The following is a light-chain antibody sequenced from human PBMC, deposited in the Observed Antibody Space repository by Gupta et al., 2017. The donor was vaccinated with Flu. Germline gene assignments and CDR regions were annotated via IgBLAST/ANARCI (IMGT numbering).Light chain of an antibody. J-gene: IGKJ2*01. CDR1: QSLVYSGGNTS. CDR3: RQGAHWPST. V-gene: IGKV2-30*01. CDR2: RVS. Sequence: VTLGLPASISCRSSQSLVYSGGNTSLNWFQLRPGQSPRSLIYRVSYRNSGVPDRFSGSGSGTDFTLKISRVEAEDVGIYYCRQGAHWPSTVGQGTKLEI.